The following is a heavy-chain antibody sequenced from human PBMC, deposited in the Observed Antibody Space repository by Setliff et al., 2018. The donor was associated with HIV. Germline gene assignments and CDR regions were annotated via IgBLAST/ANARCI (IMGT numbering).Heavy chain of an antibody. CDR2: IHPADSHA. CDR1: GYSFTSYW. V-gene: IGHV5-51*01. D-gene: IGHD3-10*01. CDR3: ATLYGSVPY. Sequence: PGESLKISCKGSGYSFTSYWIGWVRQMAGKGLEWMGIIHPADSHATYSPSFQGQVSISADKSITTAYLQWSSLKASDTAMYYCATLYGSVPYWGQGTLVTVSS. J-gene: IGHJ4*02.